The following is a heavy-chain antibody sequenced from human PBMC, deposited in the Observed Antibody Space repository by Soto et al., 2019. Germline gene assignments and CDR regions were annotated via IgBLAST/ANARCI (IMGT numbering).Heavy chain of an antibody. CDR2: ISYSGST. D-gene: IGHD3-3*01. J-gene: IGHJ5*02. CDR1: GGSISGHY. V-gene: IGHV4-59*11. Sequence: PSETLSLTCTVSGGSISGHYWSWIRQPPGKGLQYIGYISYSGSTNYNPSPKSRVTISVDTSNNQFSLRLSSVTAADTAVYYCARDVGLQHDTGYYDFWSGKNNWFDPWGQGILVTVSS. CDR3: ARDVGLQHDTGYYDFWSGKNNWFDP.